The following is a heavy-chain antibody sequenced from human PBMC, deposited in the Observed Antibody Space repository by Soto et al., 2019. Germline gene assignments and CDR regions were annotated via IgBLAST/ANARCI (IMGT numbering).Heavy chain of an antibody. CDR2: ISGYNGNT. V-gene: IGHV1-18*01. D-gene: IGHD2-2*01. Sequence: QVQLVQSGAEVKMPGASVKVSCKASGDTFTTYGISWVRQAPGQGLEWMGWISGYNGNTKYAQKFQGRVIMTADTSTSTAYMELRSLSSDDTAVYYCARECCTVTSCYGVDYWGQGTLVTVSS. CDR1: GDTFTTYG. J-gene: IGHJ4*02. CDR3: ARECCTVTSCYGVDY.